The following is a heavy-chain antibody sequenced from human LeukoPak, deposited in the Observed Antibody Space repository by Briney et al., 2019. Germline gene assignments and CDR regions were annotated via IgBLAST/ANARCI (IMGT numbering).Heavy chain of an antibody. J-gene: IGHJ4*02. CDR2: ISYDGSNK. CDR1: GFTFSSYA. D-gene: IGHD3-3*01. CDR3: ARGDFWSGYQDYFDY. V-gene: IGHV3-30-3*01. Sequence: GGSLRLSCAASGFTFSSYAMHWVRQAPGKGLEWVAVISYDGSNKYYADSVKGRFTISRDNSKNTLYLQMNSLRAEDTAVYYCARGDFWSGYQDYFDYWGQGTLSPSPQ.